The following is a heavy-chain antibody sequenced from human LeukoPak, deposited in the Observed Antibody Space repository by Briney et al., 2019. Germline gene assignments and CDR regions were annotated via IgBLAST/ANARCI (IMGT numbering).Heavy chain of an antibody. D-gene: IGHD6-19*01. CDR2: ISSSSSYI. V-gene: IGHV3-21*01. J-gene: IGHJ6*03. Sequence: PGGSLRLSCAASGFTFSSYSMNWVRQAPGKGLEWVSSISSSSSYIYYADSVKGRFTISRDNSKNTLYLQMNSLRAEDTAVYYCARDHSSGWYQENYYMDVWGKGTTVTVSS. CDR1: GFTFSSYS. CDR3: ARDHSSGWYQENYYMDV.